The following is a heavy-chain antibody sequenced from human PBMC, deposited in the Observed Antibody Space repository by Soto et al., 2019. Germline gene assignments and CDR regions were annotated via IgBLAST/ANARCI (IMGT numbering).Heavy chain of an antibody. Sequence: GGSLRLSCAASGFTFSSYSMNWVRQAPGKGLEWVSYISSSSSTIYYADSVKGRFTISRDNAKNSLYLQMNSLRAEDTAVYYCARDPEGVPPYYFDYWGQGTLVTVSS. D-gene: IGHD3-10*01. J-gene: IGHJ4*02. V-gene: IGHV3-48*01. CDR3: ARDPEGVPPYYFDY. CDR1: GFTFSSYS. CDR2: ISSSSSTI.